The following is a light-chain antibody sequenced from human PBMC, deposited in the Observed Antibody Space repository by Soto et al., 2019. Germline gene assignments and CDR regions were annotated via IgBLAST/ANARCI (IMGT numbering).Light chain of an antibody. V-gene: IGLV2-23*02. CDR2: EVV. CDR1: SSDVGSFNL. Sequence: QSVLTQPASVSGSPGQSITISCTGTSSDVGSFNLVSWYQQHPGTAPKLIIHEVVKRPSGVSNRFSASKSGNTAYLTISGLQGEDEADYFCCSYAGSNTVIFGGGTKLTVL. CDR3: CSYAGSNTVI. J-gene: IGLJ2*01.